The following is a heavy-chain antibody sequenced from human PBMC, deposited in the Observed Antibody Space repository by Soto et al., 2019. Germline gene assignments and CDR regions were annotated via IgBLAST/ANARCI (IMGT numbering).Heavy chain of an antibody. Sequence: EVQLLESGGGLVQPGGSLRLSCAASGLTFSSNAMSWVRQAPGKGLEWVSYITGSGNTIYYADSVKGRFTISRDNAKNSLYLQMNSLRAEDTAIYYCARTAGLRRDFDYWGQGTLVTVSS. CDR1: GLTFSSNA. V-gene: IGHV3-48*03. CDR3: ARTAGLRRDFDY. CDR2: ITGSGNTI. J-gene: IGHJ4*02. D-gene: IGHD3-10*01.